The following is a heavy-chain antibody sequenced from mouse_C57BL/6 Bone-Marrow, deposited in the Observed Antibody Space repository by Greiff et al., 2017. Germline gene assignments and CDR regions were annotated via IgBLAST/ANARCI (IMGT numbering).Heavy chain of an antibody. CDR3: ARGANWDRDWYIDV. CDR1: GYAFSSSW. Sequence: VQLQQSGPELVKPGASVKISCKASGYAFSSSWMNWVKQRPGKGLEWIGRIYPGDGDTNYNGKFKGKATLTADKSSSTAYMQLSSLTSEDSAVYFCARGANWDRDWYIDVWGTGTTVTVSS. D-gene: IGHD4-1*01. CDR2: IYPGDGDT. V-gene: IGHV1-82*01. J-gene: IGHJ1*03.